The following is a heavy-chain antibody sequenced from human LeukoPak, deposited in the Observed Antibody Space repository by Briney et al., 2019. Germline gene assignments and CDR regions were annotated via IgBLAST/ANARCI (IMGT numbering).Heavy chain of an antibody. D-gene: IGHD1-20*01. CDR2: INPSGGST. Sequence: ASVKVSCKASGYTFTSYYMHWVRQAPGQGLEWMGIINPSGGSTSYAQKFQGRVTMTRDTSISTAYMELSRLRSDDTAVYYCAGANWNDPNWFDPWGQGTLVTVSS. CDR3: AGANWNDPNWFDP. CDR1: GYTFTSYY. V-gene: IGHV1-46*01. J-gene: IGHJ5*02.